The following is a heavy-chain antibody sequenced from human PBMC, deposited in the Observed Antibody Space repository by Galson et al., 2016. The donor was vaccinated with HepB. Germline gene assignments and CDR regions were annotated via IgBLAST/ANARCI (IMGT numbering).Heavy chain of an antibody. CDR1: GFTVSSNY. D-gene: IGHD3-16*01. V-gene: IGHV3-53*01. J-gene: IGHJ4*02. Sequence: SLRLSCAVSGFTVSSNYMNWVRQAPGKGLEWVSVLYSGGTTYYADSVKGRFTISRDNSKNTLYLQMNSLRIKDTAVYYCAREGLGGLWSHYFDYWGQGTLVTVSS. CDR2: LYSGGTT. CDR3: AREGLGGLWSHYFDY.